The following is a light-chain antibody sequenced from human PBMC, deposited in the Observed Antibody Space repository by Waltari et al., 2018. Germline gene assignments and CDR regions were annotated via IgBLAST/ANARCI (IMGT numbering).Light chain of an antibody. CDR1: QNIGNY. Sequence: DIQMTQSPSSLSASVGDRLTITCRASQNIGNYVNWYQQKPGKAPKPLVYVASRLQSGVPSRFSGSGSGTDFALTISSLQPEDFATYYCQHVVTFGPETRVDIK. CDR2: VAS. CDR3: QHVVT. J-gene: IGKJ3*01. V-gene: IGKV1-39*01.